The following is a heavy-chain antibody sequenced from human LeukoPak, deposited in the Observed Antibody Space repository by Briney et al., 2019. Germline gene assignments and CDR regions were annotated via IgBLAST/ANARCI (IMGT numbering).Heavy chain of an antibody. CDR1: GYTFTGYY. V-gene: IGHV1-2*06. CDR3: ARASMVRGVKY. J-gene: IGHJ4*02. D-gene: IGHD3-10*01. CDR2: INPNSGGT. Sequence: ASVKVSCKASGYTFTGYYMHLVRQAPGQGLEWMGRINPNSGGTNYAQKFQGRVTMTRDTSISTAYIKPSRLTSDDTAVYYCARASMVRGVKYWGQGTLVTVSS.